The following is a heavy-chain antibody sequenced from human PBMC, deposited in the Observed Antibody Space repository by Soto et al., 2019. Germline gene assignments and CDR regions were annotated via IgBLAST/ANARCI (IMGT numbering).Heavy chain of an antibody. Sequence: SSVKVSCKDSGGTFSSYAISWVRQAPGQGLEWMGGIIPIFGTANYAQKFQGRVTITADESTSTAYMELSSRRSEDTAVYYCARIAPAEHTVVGPSANEYYVDGLDVWG. CDR2: IIPIFGTA. V-gene: IGHV1-69*13. CDR1: GGTFSSYA. D-gene: IGHD2-2*01. CDR3: ARIAPAEHTVVGPSANEYYVDGLDV. J-gene: IGHJ6*01.